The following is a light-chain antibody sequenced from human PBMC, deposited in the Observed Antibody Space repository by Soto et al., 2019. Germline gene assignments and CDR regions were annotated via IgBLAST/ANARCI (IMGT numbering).Light chain of an antibody. V-gene: IGKV3-11*01. CDR1: QSVSSY. CDR3: QQRSNWPS. CDR2: DAS. Sequence: EIVLTQSPATLSLSPGDRATLSCRASQSVSSYLDWYQQKPGQAPRLLIYDASNRATGIPARFSGSGSGTDFTLTISSLEPEDFAVYYCQQRSNWPSFGQGTKLEIK. J-gene: IGKJ2*01.